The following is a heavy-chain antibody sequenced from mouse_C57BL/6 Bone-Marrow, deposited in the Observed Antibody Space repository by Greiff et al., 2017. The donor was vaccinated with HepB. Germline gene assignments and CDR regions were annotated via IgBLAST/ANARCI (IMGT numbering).Heavy chain of an antibody. CDR2: IDPAGSYT. D-gene: IGHD4-1*01. Sequence: QVQLQQPGAELVIPGASVKLSCKASGYTFTSYRMHWVKQRPGQGLEWIGEIDPAGSYTNYNQKFKGKSTLTVNKSSTTAYMQLSRLTSEDSAVYCSAVTGYYFDYWGQGTTLTVSS. CDR3: AVTGYYFDY. J-gene: IGHJ2*01. V-gene: IGHV1-69*01. CDR1: GYTFTSYR.